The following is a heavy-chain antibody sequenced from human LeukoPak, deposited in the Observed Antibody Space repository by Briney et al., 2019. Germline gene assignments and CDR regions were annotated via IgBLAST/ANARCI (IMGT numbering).Heavy chain of an antibody. J-gene: IGHJ4*02. CDR3: ATIAVAGGGYFDY. CDR1: GFTFSSYS. CDR2: ISSSSSYI. V-gene: IGHV3-21*01. Sequence: GGSLRLSCAASGFTFSSYSMNWVRQAPGKGLEWVSSISSSSSYIYYADSVKGRFTISRDNAKNSLYLQMNSLRAEDTAVYYCATIAVAGGGYFDYGGQETLVTVSS. D-gene: IGHD6-19*01.